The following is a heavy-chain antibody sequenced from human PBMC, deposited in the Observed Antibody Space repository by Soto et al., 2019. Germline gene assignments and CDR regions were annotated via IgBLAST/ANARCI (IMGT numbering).Heavy chain of an antibody. CDR2: IYPGDSDA. J-gene: IGHJ4*02. CDR3: ARSQFDYVWGTSGYFDS. Sequence: GASLKISCKGSGYSFSTHWVGWVRQMPGKGLEWMGIIYPGDSDARYSPSFKGQVTISVDESTTTAFLQWSSLKASDTAMYFCARSQFDYVWGTSGYFDSWGQGXLVTVYS. V-gene: IGHV5-51*01. D-gene: IGHD3-16*01. CDR1: GYSFSTHW.